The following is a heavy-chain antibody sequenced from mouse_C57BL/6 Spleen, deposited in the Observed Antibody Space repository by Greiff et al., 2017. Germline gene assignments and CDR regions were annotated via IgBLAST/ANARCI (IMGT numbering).Heavy chain of an antibody. CDR3: ARGYYRDAMDC. CDR2: ISDGGSYT. V-gene: IGHV5-4*03. J-gene: IGHJ4*01. D-gene: IGHD2-14*01. CDR1: GFTFSSYA. Sequence: DVKLVESGGGLVKPGGSLKLSCAASGFTFSSYAMSWVRQTPEKRLEWVATISDGGSYTYYPDNVKGRFTISRDNAKNNLYLQMSHLKSEDTAMYYCARGYYRDAMDCWGQGASVTVSS.